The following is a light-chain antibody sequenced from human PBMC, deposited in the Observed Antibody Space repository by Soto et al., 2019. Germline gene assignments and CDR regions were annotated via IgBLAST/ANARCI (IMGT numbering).Light chain of an antibody. CDR2: GAS. J-gene: IGKJ1*01. CDR3: EQYNNWPPWT. CDR1: QSVSSN. Sequence: EIVMTQSPATLSVSPGERATLSCRASQSVSSNLAWYQQKPGQAPRLLIYGASTRATGIPARFSGSWSGTEVTLTISSLQSEDFAVYYWEQYNNWPPWTFGQGTKVEIK. V-gene: IGKV3-15*01.